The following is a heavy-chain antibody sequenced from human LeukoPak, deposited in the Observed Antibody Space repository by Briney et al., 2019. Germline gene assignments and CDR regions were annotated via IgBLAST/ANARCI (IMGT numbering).Heavy chain of an antibody. J-gene: IGHJ5*02. Sequence: MASETLSLTCAVYGGSFSGYYWSWIRQPPGKGLEWIGEINHSGSTNYNPSLKSRVTISVDTSKNQFSLKLSSVTAADTAVYYCARRLKYQLLNTPNPTNWFDPWGQGTLVTVSS. V-gene: IGHV4-34*01. CDR1: GGSFSGYY. CDR3: ARRLKYQLLNTPNPTNWFDP. CDR2: INHSGST. D-gene: IGHD2-2*01.